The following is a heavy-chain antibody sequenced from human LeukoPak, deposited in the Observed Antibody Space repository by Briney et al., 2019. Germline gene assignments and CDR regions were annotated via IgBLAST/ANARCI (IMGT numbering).Heavy chain of an antibody. CDR3: ARRDIVVVNGMDV. J-gene: IGHJ6*02. D-gene: IGHD2-2*01. V-gene: IGHV3-53*01. Sequence: GGSLRLSCAASGFTVSSNYMSWVRQAPGKGLEWVSVIYSGGSTYYADSVKGRFTISRDNSKNTLYLQMNSLRAEDTAAYYCARRDIVVVNGMDVWGQGTTVTVSS. CDR1: GFTVSSNY. CDR2: IYSGGST.